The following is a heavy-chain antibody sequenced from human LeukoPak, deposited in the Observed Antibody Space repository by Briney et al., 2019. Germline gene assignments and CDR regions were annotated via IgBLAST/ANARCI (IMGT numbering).Heavy chain of an antibody. CDR2: MNPNSGNT. CDR3: ARFYVVVPAASYYYGMDV. Sequence: GASVKVSCKASGYTFTSYDINWVRQATGQGLEWMGWMNPNSGNTGYAQKFQGRVTMTRNTSISTAYMELSSLRSEDTAVYYCARFYVVVPAASYYYGMDVWGQGTTVTVSS. J-gene: IGHJ6*02. CDR1: GYTFTSYD. V-gene: IGHV1-8*01. D-gene: IGHD2-2*01.